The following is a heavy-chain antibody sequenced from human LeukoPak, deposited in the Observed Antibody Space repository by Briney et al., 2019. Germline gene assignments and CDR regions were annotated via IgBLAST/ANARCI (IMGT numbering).Heavy chain of an antibody. CDR2: IRYDESTK. Sequence: GGSLRLSCAASGFTFSRYGMHWVRQAPGKGLEWVAFIRYDESTKYYADSVKGRFTVSRDNSKNTLYLQMNSLTADDTAVYYCARGGRSTYFDWSPDYWGQGTLVTVSS. CDR3: ARGGRSTYFDWSPDY. CDR1: GFTFSRYG. V-gene: IGHV3-30*02. J-gene: IGHJ4*02. D-gene: IGHD3-9*01.